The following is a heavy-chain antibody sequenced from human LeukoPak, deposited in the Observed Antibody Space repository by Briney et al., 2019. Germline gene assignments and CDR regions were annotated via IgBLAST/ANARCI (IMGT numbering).Heavy chain of an antibody. J-gene: IGHJ6*03. CDR3: AKGAFRDQVQGYYYMDV. CDR2: IKQDGSEK. CDR1: GFTFSSYW. V-gene: IGHV3-7*01. Sequence: GGSLRLSCAAAGFTFSSYWMSWVRQAPGKGLEWVANIKQDGSEKYYVDSVKGRFIISRDNAKNSLYLQMNSLRAEDTAVYYCAKGAFRDQVQGYYYMDVWGKGTTVTVSS. D-gene: IGHD3-10*01.